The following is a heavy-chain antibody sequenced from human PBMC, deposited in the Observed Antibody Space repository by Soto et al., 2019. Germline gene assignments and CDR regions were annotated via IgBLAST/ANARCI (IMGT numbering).Heavy chain of an antibody. CDR3: ARPCRWSGFYCWDPRGFDF. J-gene: IGHJ4*02. V-gene: IGHV4-34*01. CDR1: GGSFNGYY. Sequence: SETLSLTCGVHGGSFNGYYWTWIRQAPGKGLDWIGEINHSKITNYNPSLKNRVTISLDTSKRQISLDLRSVAAADTAVYYRARPCRWSGFYCWDPRGFDFWGPGTLVTVSS. CDR2: INHSKIT. D-gene: IGHD3-3*01.